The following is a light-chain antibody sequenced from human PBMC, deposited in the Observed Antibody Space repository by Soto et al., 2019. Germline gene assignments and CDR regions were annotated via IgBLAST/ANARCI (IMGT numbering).Light chain of an antibody. CDR2: DAS. V-gene: IGKV3-20*01. CDR1: QSVSSN. J-gene: IGKJ1*01. CDR3: QQYGSSGT. Sequence: EIVLTPSPGTLSLSPGERATLSCRASQSVSSNLAWYQQEPGQAPRLLIYDASTRATGIPARFSGSGSGTDFTLTISRLEPEDFAVYYCQQYGSSGTFGQGTKVDIK.